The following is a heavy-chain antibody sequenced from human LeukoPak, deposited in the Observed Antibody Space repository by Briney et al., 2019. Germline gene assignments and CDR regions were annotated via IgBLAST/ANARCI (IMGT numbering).Heavy chain of an antibody. CDR1: GFTFSNYW. CDR3: AREVLAPGKTHDY. J-gene: IGHJ4*02. V-gene: IGHV3-74*01. Sequence: GGSLRLSCAASGFTFSNYWMHWVRQVPGKGLVWVSRINDDGRATFYADSVKGRFTISRDNAKNTLFLQINSLRAEDTAVYYCAREVLAPGKTHDYWGQGTLVTVSS. CDR2: INDDGRAT.